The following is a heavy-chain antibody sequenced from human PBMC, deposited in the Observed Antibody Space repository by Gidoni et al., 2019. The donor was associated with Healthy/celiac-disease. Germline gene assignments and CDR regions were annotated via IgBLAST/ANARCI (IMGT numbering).Heavy chain of an antibody. CDR3: ASGRKAIYYYYGMDV. J-gene: IGHJ6*02. Sequence: QVQLQQWGAGLLKRSETLSLTCAVYGRPFGGYYWGWIRQPPGKGLEWIGAINHSGSTNYNPSLKSRVTISVDTSKNQFSLKLSSVTAADTAVYYCASGRKAIYYYYGMDVWGQGTTVTVSS. CDR2: INHSGST. CDR1: GRPFGGYY. V-gene: IGHV4-34*01.